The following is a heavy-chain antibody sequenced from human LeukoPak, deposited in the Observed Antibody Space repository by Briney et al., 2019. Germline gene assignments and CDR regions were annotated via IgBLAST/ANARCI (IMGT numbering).Heavy chain of an antibody. CDR1: GGSISSSSYY. J-gene: IGHJ4*02. D-gene: IGHD6-19*01. CDR3: ARRIPGYSSGWSRFDY. V-gene: IGHV4-39*07. Sequence: SETLSLTCTVSGGSISSSSYYWSWIRQPPGKGLEWIGEINHSGSTNYNPSLKSRVTISVDTSRNQFSLKLSSVTAADTAVYYCARRIPGYSSGWSRFDYWGQGTLVTVSS. CDR2: INHSGST.